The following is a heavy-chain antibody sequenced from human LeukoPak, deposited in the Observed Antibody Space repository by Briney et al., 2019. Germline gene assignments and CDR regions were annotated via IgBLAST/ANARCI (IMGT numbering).Heavy chain of an antibody. CDR1: GFTFSTYA. CDR3: ARAKGYTAMVNFDY. Sequence: GGSLRLSCAASGFTFSTYAMTWVRQPPGKGLEWVSGISSSGSSTYYADSVKGRFTISRDNSKNTLYLQMNSLRAEDTAVYYCARAKGYTAMVNFDYWGQGTLVTVSS. D-gene: IGHD5-18*01. J-gene: IGHJ4*02. CDR2: ISSSGSST. V-gene: IGHV3-23*01.